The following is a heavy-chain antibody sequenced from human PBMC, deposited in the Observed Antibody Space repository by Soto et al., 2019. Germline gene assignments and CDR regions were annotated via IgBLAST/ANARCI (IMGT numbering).Heavy chain of an antibody. CDR1: GGSLSGYW. V-gene: IGHV4-34*01. D-gene: IGHD1-26*01. J-gene: IGHJ3*02. Sequence: QVQLQESGPGLVKPSETLSLTCAVFGGSLSGYWWSWIRQPPGKGLEWIGEIDASGGTNYNPSLKSRVTISEDTSKNQFSLKLTPVIAADTAVYFCARAGFSGPYDAFDIWGQGTMVSVSS. CDR3: ARAGFSGPYDAFDI. CDR2: IDASGGT.